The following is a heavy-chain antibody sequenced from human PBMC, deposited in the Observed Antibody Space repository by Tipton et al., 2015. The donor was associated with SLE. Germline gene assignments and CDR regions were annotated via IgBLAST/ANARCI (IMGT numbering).Heavy chain of an antibody. CDR2: IWYDGNNK. CDR1: GFSFSDFG. J-gene: IGHJ4*02. Sequence: SLRLSCAASGFSFSDFGMHWVRQAPGKGLEWVALIWYDGNNKYYADSLKGRFTISRDNSKNTLYLQMNSLRAEDTAIYYCARSWGYGDYAGFFDHWGQGTRVTVSS. V-gene: IGHV3-33*01. D-gene: IGHD4-17*01. CDR3: ARSWGYGDYAGFFDH.